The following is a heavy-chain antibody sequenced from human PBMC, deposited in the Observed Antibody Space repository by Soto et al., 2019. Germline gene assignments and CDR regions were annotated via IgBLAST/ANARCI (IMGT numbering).Heavy chain of an antibody. CDR3: ARYHKFGEPP. CDR2: ISGSGIST. J-gene: IGHJ5*02. CDR1: GFTFSNYA. V-gene: IGHV3-23*01. D-gene: IGHD3-16*01. Sequence: EVQLLESAGGLVQPGGSLRLSCAASGFTFSNYAMSWVRQAPGKGLEWVSAISGSGISTYYADSVKGRFTISRDNSKNTLYLQMNTLRAEDTAMYHCARYHKFGEPPWGQGTLVTVSS.